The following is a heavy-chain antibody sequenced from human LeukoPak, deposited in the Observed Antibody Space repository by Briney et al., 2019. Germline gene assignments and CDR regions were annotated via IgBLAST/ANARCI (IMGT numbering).Heavy chain of an antibody. Sequence: ASVKVSCKASGYTFTGYYMHWMRQAPGQGLEWMGWINPNSGNTNYAQKLQGRVTMITDTSTSTAYMELRSLRSDDTAVYYCARPSRYSSGWHDYWGQGTLVTVSS. V-gene: IGHV1-18*04. CDR3: ARPSRYSSGWHDY. J-gene: IGHJ4*02. CDR2: INPNSGNT. D-gene: IGHD6-19*01. CDR1: GYTFTGYY.